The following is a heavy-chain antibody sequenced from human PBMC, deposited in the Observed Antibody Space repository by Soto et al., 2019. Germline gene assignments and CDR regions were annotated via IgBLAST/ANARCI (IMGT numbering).Heavy chain of an antibody. CDR2: INTYNGMT. J-gene: IGHJ4*02. Sequence: QAQLVQSGGEVKKPGASVTVSCKDSGYTFINYHITWVRQAPGQGLEWMAWINTYNGMTDYAQKFQGRVTMTRDTSTSTAYMELRNLGSDDTAVYFCAKSPRGEMATDWGQGTLVTVSS. CDR3: AKSPRGEMATD. D-gene: IGHD5-12*01. CDR1: GYTFINYH. V-gene: IGHV1-18*01.